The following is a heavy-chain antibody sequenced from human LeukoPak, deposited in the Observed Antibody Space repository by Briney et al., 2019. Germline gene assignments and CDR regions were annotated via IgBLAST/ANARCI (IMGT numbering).Heavy chain of an antibody. D-gene: IGHD3-10*01. Sequence: GGSLRLSCAASGFTFSSYAMSWVRQAPGKGLEWVSAISGSGGSTYYADSVKGRFTISRDNSKNTLYLQMNSLRAEDKAVDYCAKGPGSYYMTPFDYWGQGTLVTVSS. CDR1: GFTFSSYA. CDR3: AKGPGSYYMTPFDY. CDR2: ISGSGGST. J-gene: IGHJ4*02. V-gene: IGHV3-23*01.